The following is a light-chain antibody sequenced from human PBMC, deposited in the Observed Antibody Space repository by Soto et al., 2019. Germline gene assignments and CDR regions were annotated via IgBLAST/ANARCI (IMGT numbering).Light chain of an antibody. CDR2: GAS. CDR3: QQYGSSPPMYT. J-gene: IGKJ2*01. V-gene: IGKV3-20*01. Sequence: EIVWTQSPGTLSLSPGERATLSCRASQSVSSSYLAWYQQKPGQAPRLPIYGASSRATGIPDRFSGSGSGTDFTLTISRLEPEDFAVYYCQQYGSSPPMYTFGQGTKLEIK. CDR1: QSVSSSY.